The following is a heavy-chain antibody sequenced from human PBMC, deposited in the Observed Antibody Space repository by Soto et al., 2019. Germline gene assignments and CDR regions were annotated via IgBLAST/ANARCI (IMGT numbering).Heavy chain of an antibody. D-gene: IGHD4-17*01. Sequence: QVQLVGSGGGVVQPGRSLRLSCAASGFTFSNHGMHWVRQAPGKGLEWVAVISYDGSNKYYADSVKGRFTISRANSENTLYLQMDSLRAEDTAVYYCAKDHLPTTVTTPWFDPWGQGTLVTVSS. CDR2: ISYDGSNK. CDR3: AKDHLPTTVTTPWFDP. V-gene: IGHV3-30*18. J-gene: IGHJ5*02. CDR1: GFTFSNHG.